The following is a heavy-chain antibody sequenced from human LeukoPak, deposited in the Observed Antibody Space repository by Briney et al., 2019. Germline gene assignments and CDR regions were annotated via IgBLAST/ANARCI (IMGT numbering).Heavy chain of an antibody. Sequence: SETLSLTCTVSGGSVSSGSSYWSWIRQPPGKGLEWIGYIYHSGSTNYNPSLKSRVTISVGTSKNQFSLKLSSVTAADTAVYYCARGGCSGGSCREGYFDYWGQGTLVTVSS. V-gene: IGHV4-61*01. D-gene: IGHD2-15*01. CDR2: IYHSGST. CDR3: ARGGCSGGSCREGYFDY. CDR1: GGSVSSGSSY. J-gene: IGHJ4*02.